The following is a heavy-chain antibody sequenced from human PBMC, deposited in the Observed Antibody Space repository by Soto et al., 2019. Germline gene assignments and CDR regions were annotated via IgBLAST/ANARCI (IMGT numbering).Heavy chain of an antibody. CDR3: ARDPLYDYGDLSHVFDM. J-gene: IGHJ3*02. CDR2: VYHTGST. CDR1: GDSMSRGDYY. D-gene: IGHD4-17*01. V-gene: IGHV4-30-4*01. Sequence: QVQLQESGPGLVKPSQTLSLSCTVSGDSMSRGDYYWSWIRLPPGKGLEWIGFVYHTGSTYYSPSLKGRDDLSVDTSENPFSLKLNSLTAADTSVYYCARDPLYDYGDLSHVFDMWGQGTMVTVSS.